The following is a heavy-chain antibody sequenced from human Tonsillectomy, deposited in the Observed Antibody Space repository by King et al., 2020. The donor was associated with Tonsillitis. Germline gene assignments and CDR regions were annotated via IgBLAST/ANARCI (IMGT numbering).Heavy chain of an antibody. Sequence: VQLVESGGGLVQPGGSLRLSCAASGFTFSSYWMHWVRHAPGKGLVWVSRINSDGSSTSYADSVKGRFTISRDNAKNTLYRQMNSLRAEDTAVYYCARGGHYSNTTFDYWGQGTLVTVSS. CDR3: ARGGHYSNTTFDY. D-gene: IGHD4-11*01. J-gene: IGHJ4*02. V-gene: IGHV3-74*01. CDR1: GFTFSSYW. CDR2: INSDGSST.